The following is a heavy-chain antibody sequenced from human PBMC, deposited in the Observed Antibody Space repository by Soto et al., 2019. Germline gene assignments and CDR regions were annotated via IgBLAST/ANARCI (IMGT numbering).Heavy chain of an antibody. V-gene: IGHV4-31*03. J-gene: IGHJ4*02. CDR3: ARATSFSGHHGY. CDR1: GGSFSSGGYY. CDR2: IYYSGST. D-gene: IGHD2-8*02. Sequence: QLQLQESGPGLVKPSQTLSLACTVSGGSFSSGGYYWSWIRQLPGKGLEWIGYIYYSGSTYYNPSLKSRFTISLDTSKNQFSLKLSSVTAADTAVYYCARATSFSGHHGYWGQGTLGTVSS.